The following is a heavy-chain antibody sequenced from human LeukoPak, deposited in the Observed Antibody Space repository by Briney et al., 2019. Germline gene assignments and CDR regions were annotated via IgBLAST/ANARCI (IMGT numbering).Heavy chain of an antibody. CDR2: IYPGDSDT. CDR3: ARHGTGHLALSINAFDI. D-gene: IGHD3-10*01. V-gene: IGHV5-51*01. CDR1: GSSFTSYW. Sequence: AGASLQISCKGSGSSFTSYWIGWVRQLPGKGLEWMGIIYPGDSDTRYSPSFQGQVTISADKSISTAYLQWSSLKASDTAMYYCARHGTGHLALSINAFDIWGQGTMVTVSS. J-gene: IGHJ3*02.